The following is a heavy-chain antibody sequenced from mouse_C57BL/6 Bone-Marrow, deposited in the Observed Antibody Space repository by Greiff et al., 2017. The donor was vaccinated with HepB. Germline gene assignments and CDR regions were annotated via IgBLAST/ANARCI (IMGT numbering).Heavy chain of an antibody. Sequence: VQLQQSGPELVKPGASVKISCKASGYAFSSSWMNWVKQRPGKGLEWIGRIYRGDGDNNYNGKFKGKATLTADKSSSTAYMQLSSLTSEDSAVYFCARQNWDFWYFDVWGTGTTVTVSS. CDR1: GYAFSSSW. CDR3: ARQNWDFWYFDV. D-gene: IGHD4-1*01. J-gene: IGHJ1*03. V-gene: IGHV1-82*01. CDR2: IYRGDGDN.